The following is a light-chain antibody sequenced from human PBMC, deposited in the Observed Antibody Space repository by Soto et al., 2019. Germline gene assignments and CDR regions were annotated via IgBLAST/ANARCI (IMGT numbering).Light chain of an antibody. CDR2: GAS. Sequence: EIVMTQSPATLSVSPGERATLSCRASQSVSNNLAWYQQKPGQAPRLLIYGASTRATGIPARFSGSGSGTEFTLTISSLQSEDFAVYYCQQGDTFGQGTKLEIK. V-gene: IGKV3-15*01. CDR3: QQGDT. CDR1: QSVSNN. J-gene: IGKJ2*01.